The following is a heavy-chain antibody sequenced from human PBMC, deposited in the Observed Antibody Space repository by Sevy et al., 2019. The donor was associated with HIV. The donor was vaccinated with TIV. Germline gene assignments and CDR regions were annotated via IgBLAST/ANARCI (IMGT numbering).Heavy chain of an antibody. Sequence: ASVKVSCKASGYTFTSYIMSWVRQAPGQGLEWMGWINTMTGNRTYAQGFTGRFVFSLDTSASTAYLQISSLKAEDSAVYYCTRGYCSGGTCSPGGYWGQGTLVTVSS. V-gene: IGHV7-4-1*02. CDR2: INTMTGNR. J-gene: IGHJ4*02. CDR1: GYTFTSYI. D-gene: IGHD2-15*01. CDR3: TRGYCSGGTCSPGGY.